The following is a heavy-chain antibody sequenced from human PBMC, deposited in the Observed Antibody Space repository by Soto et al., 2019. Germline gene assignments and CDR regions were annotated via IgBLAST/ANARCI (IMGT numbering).Heavy chain of an antibody. CDR1: GGSISSGGDY. V-gene: IGHV4-31*03. CDR3: ARGLTMLRGVMDS. J-gene: IGHJ4*02. Sequence: QVQLQESGPGLVKASETLSLNCTVSGGSISSGGDYWSWIRQRPGKGLEWIGYIYYTGGAYYNPSLQSRLTLSVDTARSQFSLKLTSVTAADTAVYFCARGLTMLRGVMDSWGQGTLVTVSS. D-gene: IGHD3-10*01. CDR2: IYYTGGA.